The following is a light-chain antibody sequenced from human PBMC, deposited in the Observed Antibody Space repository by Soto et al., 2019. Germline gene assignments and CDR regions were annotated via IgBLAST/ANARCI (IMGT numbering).Light chain of an antibody. J-gene: IGLJ1*01. Sequence: QSALTQPHSVSGSPGQSVTISCTGTSSDVGYYNYVSWYQQHPGTAPKLVIYAVTVRPSGVPDRFSGSKSVNTASLTISGLQAEDEADYYCCSYAGSYTFYVFGSGTKLTVL. V-gene: IGLV2-11*01. CDR2: AVT. CDR1: SSDVGYYNY. CDR3: CSYAGSYTFYV.